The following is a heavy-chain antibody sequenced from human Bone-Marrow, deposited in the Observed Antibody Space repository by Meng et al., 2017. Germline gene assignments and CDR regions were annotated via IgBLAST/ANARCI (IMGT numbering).Heavy chain of an antibody. CDR2: IYYSGST. Sequence: QAQLQESGPGLVKRSQPLSLTCTVSGGSISSGGYYCSWIRKHPGKGLEWIGYIYYSGSTYYNPSLKSLVTISVDTSKNQFSLKLSSVTAADTAVYYCARANVNYGVVDPWGQGTLVTVSS. J-gene: IGHJ5*02. V-gene: IGHV4-31*01. D-gene: IGHD3-10*01. CDR1: GGSISSGGYY. CDR3: ARANVNYGVVDP.